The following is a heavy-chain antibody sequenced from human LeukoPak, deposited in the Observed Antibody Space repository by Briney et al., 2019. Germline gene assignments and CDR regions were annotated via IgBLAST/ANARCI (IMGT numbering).Heavy chain of an antibody. CDR3: AKDNDDTLTGYSTPGNYGMDV. V-gene: IGHV1-2*06. Sequence: ASVKVSCKASGYTFTGYYMHWVRQAPGQGLEWMGRINPNSGGTNYAQKFQGRVTMTRDTSISTAYMELRSLRSDDTAVYYCAKDNDDTLTGYSTPGNYGMDVWGQGTTVTVSS. D-gene: IGHD3-9*01. J-gene: IGHJ6*02. CDR2: INPNSGGT. CDR1: GYTFTGYY.